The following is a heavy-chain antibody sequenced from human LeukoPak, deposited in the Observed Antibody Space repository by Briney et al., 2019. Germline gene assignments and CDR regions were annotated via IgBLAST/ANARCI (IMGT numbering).Heavy chain of an antibody. Sequence: GGSLRLSCAASGFTVSSNYMSWVRQAPGKGLEWVSVIYSGGSTYYADSVKGRFTISRDNSKNTLYLQMYSLRAEDTAVYYCARDSIVGATTAWGQGTLVTVSS. V-gene: IGHV3-53*01. CDR2: IYSGGST. CDR1: GFTVSSNY. CDR3: ARDSIVGATTA. J-gene: IGHJ4*02. D-gene: IGHD1-26*01.